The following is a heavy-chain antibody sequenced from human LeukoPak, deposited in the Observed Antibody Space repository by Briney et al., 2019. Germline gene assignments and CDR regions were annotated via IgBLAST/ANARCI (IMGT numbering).Heavy chain of an antibody. J-gene: IGHJ5*02. V-gene: IGHV3-11*01. CDR3: AIDGAGFDT. CDR1: GFTLSDYY. CDR2: INIGGTNT. Sequence: GGSLRLSCAASGFTLSDYYMSWIRQAPGKGLEWLSYINIGGTNTHYADSVKGRFTISRDNAKKSLYLEMTNLRAEDTAVYYCAIDGAGFDTWGQGVLVTVSS.